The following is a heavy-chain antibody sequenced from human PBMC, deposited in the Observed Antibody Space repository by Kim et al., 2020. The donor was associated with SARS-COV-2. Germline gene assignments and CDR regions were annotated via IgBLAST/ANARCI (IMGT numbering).Heavy chain of an antibody. CDR1: GFTFSSYG. CDR3: ARDYYGSGSYYMGY. CDR2: IWYDGSNK. Sequence: GGSLRLSCAASGFTFSSYGMHWVRQAPGKGLEWVAVIWYDGSNKYYADSVKGRFTISRDNSKNTLYLQMNSLRAGDTAVYYCARDYYGSGSYYMGYWGQGTLVTVSS. J-gene: IGHJ4*02. D-gene: IGHD3-10*01. V-gene: IGHV3-33*01.